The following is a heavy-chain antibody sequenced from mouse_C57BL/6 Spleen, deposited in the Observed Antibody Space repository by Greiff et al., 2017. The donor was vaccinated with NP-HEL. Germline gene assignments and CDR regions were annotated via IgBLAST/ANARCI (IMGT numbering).Heavy chain of an antibody. CDR2: ISDGGSYT. CDR3: ARRTGTFAY. J-gene: IGHJ3*01. D-gene: IGHD4-1*01. V-gene: IGHV5-4*03. CDR1: GFTFSSYA. Sequence: EVKLVESGGGLVKPGGSLKLSCAASGFTFSSYAMSWVRQTPEKRLEWVATISDGGSYTYYPDNVKGRFTISRDNAKNNLYLQMSHLKSEDTAIYYCARRTGTFAYWGQGTLVTVSA.